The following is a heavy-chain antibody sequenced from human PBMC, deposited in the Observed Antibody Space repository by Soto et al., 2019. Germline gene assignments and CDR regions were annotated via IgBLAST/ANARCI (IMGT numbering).Heavy chain of an antibody. J-gene: IGHJ3*02. CDR3: ARDSNYYDSSGYLRAFDI. CDR2: IYSGGST. CDR1: GFTVSSNY. D-gene: IGHD3-22*01. V-gene: IGHV3-53*01. Sequence: GGSLRLSCAASGFTVSSNYMSWVRQAPGKGLEWVSVIYSGGSTYYADSVKGRFTISRDNSKNTLYLQMNSLRAEDTAVYYCARDSNYYDSSGYLRAFDIWGQGTMVTVSS.